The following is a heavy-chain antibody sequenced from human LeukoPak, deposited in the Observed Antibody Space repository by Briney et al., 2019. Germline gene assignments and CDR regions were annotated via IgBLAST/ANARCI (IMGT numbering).Heavy chain of an antibody. CDR2: INYSGTT. V-gene: IGHV4-59*01. J-gene: IGHJ2*01. Sequence: SETLSLTCAVSGGSINTYYWSWIRQPPGKGLEWIGCINYSGTTNYNPSLKNRVTISVDTSKNHFSLRLTSVTAADTAVYYCARDPRLNCSGSSCFQSYYFDFWRLGALVTVSS. CDR1: GGSINTYY. CDR3: ARDPRLNCSGSSCFQSYYFDF. D-gene: IGHD2-15*01.